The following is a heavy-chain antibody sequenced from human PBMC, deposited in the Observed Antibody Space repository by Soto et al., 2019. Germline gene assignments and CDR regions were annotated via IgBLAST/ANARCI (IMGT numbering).Heavy chain of an antibody. D-gene: IGHD6-13*01. V-gene: IGHV3-23*01. Sequence: EVQLLESGGGLVQPGGSLRLSCAASGFTFSSYTMTWVRQAPGKGLEWVSTISGSGGSTYYADSVKGRFTISRDNSRNTLFLQMNSLRAEYTAVYYCAKDSGYSSSWYVLSDWFDPWGQGTLVTVSS. CDR1: GFTFSSYT. J-gene: IGHJ5*02. CDR2: ISGSGGST. CDR3: AKDSGYSSSWYVLSDWFDP.